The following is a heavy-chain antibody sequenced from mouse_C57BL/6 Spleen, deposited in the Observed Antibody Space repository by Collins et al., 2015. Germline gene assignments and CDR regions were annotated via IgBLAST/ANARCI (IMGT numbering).Heavy chain of an antibody. CDR3: ARRWLLRLGYAMDY. CDR1: GYTFTTYG. V-gene: IGHV9-3*01. CDR2: INTYSGVP. D-gene: IGHD1-2*01. J-gene: IGHJ4*01. Sequence: QIQLVQSGPELKKPGETVKISCKASGYTFTTYGMSWVKQAPGKGLKWMGWINTYSGVPTYADDFKGRFAFSLETSASTAYLQINNLKNEDTATYFCARRWLLRLGYAMDYWGQGTSVTVSS.